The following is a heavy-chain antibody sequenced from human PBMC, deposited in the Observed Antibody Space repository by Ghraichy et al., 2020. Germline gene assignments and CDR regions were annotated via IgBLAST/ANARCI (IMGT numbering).Heavy chain of an antibody. J-gene: IGHJ4*02. CDR2: IRFDGNNK. V-gene: IGHV3-30*02. CDR3: AKDAAVAGTFYFFDY. Sequence: GESLNISCAASGFTFSSYAMHWVRQAPGKGLEWVASIRFDGNNKDYAGSVNGRFTISRDNSKNTLYLQMNSLRGEDTALYYCAKDAAVAGTFYFFDYWGQGTLVTVSS. D-gene: IGHD6-19*01. CDR1: GFTFSSYA.